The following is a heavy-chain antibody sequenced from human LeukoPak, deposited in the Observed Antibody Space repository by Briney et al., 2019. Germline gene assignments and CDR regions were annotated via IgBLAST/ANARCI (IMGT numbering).Heavy chain of an antibody. J-gene: IGHJ5*02. CDR2: ISYDGSNK. V-gene: IGHV3-30*04. Sequence: GGSLRLSYAASGFTFSSYAMHWVRQAPGKGLEWVAVISYDGSNKYYADSVKGRFTISRDNSKNTLYLQMNSLRSDDTAVYYCARDLSSSSGWFDPWGQGTLVTVSS. CDR3: ARDLSSSSGWFDP. D-gene: IGHD6-13*01. CDR1: GFTFSSYA.